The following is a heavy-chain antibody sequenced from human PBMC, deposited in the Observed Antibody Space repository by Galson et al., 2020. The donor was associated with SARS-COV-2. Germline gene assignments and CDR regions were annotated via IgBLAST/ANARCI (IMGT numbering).Heavy chain of an antibody. CDR3: AKDLRGHDAFDI. CDR1: GFTFSSYG. Sequence: GESLKISCAASGFTFSSYGMHWVRQAPGKGLEWVAVISYDGSNKYYADSVKGRFTISRDNSKNTLYLQMNSLRAEDTAVYYCAKDLRGHDAFDIWGQGTMVTVSS. J-gene: IGHJ3*02. V-gene: IGHV3-30*18. CDR2: ISYDGSNK.